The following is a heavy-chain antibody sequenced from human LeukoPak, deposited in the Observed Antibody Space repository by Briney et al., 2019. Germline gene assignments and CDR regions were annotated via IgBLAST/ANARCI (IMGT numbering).Heavy chain of an antibody. CDR1: GGSISSSSDY. V-gene: IGHV4-39*06. J-gene: IGHJ4*02. CDR2: IYYSGSI. CDR3: ARDSSSLRPKGHNDY. D-gene: IGHD6-13*01. Sequence: SETLSLTCTVSGGSISSSSDYWGWIRQPPGKGLEWIGRIYYSGSIYYNPALKSRITIRVDTDKNEYAMKQSSVTAADTAVYYCARDSSSLRPKGHNDYWGQGTLVTVSS.